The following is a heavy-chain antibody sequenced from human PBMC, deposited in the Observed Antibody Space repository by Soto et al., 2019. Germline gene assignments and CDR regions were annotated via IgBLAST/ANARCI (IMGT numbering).Heavy chain of an antibody. CDR3: ASAYCSGGSCPHPLDY. CDR1: GGSISSGDYY. D-gene: IGHD2-15*01. Sequence: SETLSLTCTVSGGSISSGDYYWSWIRQPPGKGLEWIGCIYYSGSTYYNPSLKSRVTISVDTSKNQFSLKLSSVTAADTAVYYCASAYCSGGSCPHPLDYWGQGTLVTVSS. J-gene: IGHJ4*02. CDR2: IYYSGST. V-gene: IGHV4-30-4*01.